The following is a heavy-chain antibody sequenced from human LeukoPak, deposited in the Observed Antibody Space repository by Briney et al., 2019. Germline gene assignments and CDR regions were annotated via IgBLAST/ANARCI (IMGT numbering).Heavy chain of an antibody. CDR3: AKGITMIVKYYFDY. CDR1: GFTFSSYN. Sequence: PGGSLRLSCAASGFTFSSYNMNWVRQAPGKGLEWVSYISTSSNTIYYADSVKGRFTISRDNAKNSLYLQMNSLRAEDTAVYYCAKGITMIVKYYFDYWGQGTLVTVSS. D-gene: IGHD3-22*01. V-gene: IGHV3-48*01. J-gene: IGHJ4*02. CDR2: ISTSSNTI.